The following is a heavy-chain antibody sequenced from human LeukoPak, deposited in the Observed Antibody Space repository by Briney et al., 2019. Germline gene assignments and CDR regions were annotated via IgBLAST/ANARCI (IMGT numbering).Heavy chain of an antibody. CDR2: ISYDGSNK. CDR1: GFTFSSYA. Sequence: PGGSLRLSCAASGFTFSSYAMHWDRQAPGKGLEWVAVISYDGSNKYYADSVKGRFTISRDNSKNTLYLQMNSLRAEDTAVYYCATLSVIGSYSFDYWGQGTLVTVSS. J-gene: IGHJ4*02. CDR3: ATLSVIGSYSFDY. V-gene: IGHV3-30-3*01. D-gene: IGHD1-26*01.